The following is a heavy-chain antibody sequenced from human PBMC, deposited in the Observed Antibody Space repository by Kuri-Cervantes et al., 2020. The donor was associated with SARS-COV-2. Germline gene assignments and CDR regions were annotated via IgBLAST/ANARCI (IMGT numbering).Heavy chain of an antibody. CDR2: IYYSGST. CDR3: ARGFYFFSGYYYYGMDV. V-gene: IGHV4-59*01. Sequence: SETLSLTCAVYGGSFSGYYWSWIRQPPGKGLEWIGYIYYSGSTNYNPSLKSRVTISVDTSKNQFSLKLSSVTAADTAVYYCARGFYFFSGYYYYGMDVWGQGTTVTVSS. J-gene: IGHJ6*02. CDR1: GGSFSGYY. D-gene: IGHD2/OR15-2a*01.